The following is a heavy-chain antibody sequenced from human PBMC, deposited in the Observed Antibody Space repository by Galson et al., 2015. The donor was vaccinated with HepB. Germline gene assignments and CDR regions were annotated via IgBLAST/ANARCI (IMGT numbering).Heavy chain of an antibody. Sequence: SLRLSCAASGFTVSSNYMSWVRQAPGQGLEWVSVIYSGGTTYYADSVKGLFTISRHNSRNTLYLQMNSLRAEDTAVYYCARGRTGYCHGGSCYSYFYYGMDVWGQGTTVTVSS. CDR3: ARGRTGYCHGGSCYSYFYYGMDV. J-gene: IGHJ6*02. D-gene: IGHD2-15*01. V-gene: IGHV3-53*04. CDR1: GFTVSSNY. CDR2: IYSGGTT.